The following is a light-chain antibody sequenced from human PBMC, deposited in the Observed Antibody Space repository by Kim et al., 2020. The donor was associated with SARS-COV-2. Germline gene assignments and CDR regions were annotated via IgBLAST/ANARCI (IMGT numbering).Light chain of an antibody. CDR3: QQRSNWVT. V-gene: IGKV3-11*01. Sequence: EIVMTQSPATLSVSPGERATLSCRASQSVSSYLAWYQQRPGQAPRLLIYDASNRATGIPARFSGSGSGTDFTLTISSLEPEDFAVYYGQQRSNWVTFGQGTKLEI. CDR1: QSVSSY. CDR2: DAS. J-gene: IGKJ2*01.